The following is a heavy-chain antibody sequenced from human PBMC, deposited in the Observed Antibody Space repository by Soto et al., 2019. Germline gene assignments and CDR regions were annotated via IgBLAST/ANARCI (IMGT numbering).Heavy chain of an antibody. Sequence: GGSKRLSCGASGLKFVDYDMSWISKKTGKGLEWVSYIGIGSSTKYYADSVKGRFTISRDNAKNSLYLQMNSLRAEDTAVYYCARDQLYYNDISGRPLNAFDVWGQGTMVTVSS. CDR3: ARDQLYYNDISGRPLNAFDV. CDR2: IGIGSSTK. V-gene: IGHV3-11*04. D-gene: IGHD3-22*01. J-gene: IGHJ3*01. CDR1: GLKFVDYD.